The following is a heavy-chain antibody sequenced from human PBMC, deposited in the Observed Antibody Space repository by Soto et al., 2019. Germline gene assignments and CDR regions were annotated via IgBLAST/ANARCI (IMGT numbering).Heavy chain of an antibody. V-gene: IGHV1-69*06. CDR1: GGTFSSYA. J-gene: IGHJ4*02. D-gene: IGHD5-12*01. CDR2: IIPIFGTA. CDR3: ARERVVATTHYFDY. Sequence: SVKVSCKASGGTFSSYAISWVRQAPGQGLEWMGGIIPIFGTANYAQKFQGRVTMTADTSTSTAYMELSSLRSEDTAVYYCARERVVATTHYFDYWGQGTLVTVSS.